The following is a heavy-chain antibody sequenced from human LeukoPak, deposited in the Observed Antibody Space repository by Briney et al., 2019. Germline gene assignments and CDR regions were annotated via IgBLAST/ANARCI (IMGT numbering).Heavy chain of an antibody. D-gene: IGHD4-11*01. V-gene: IGHV3-66*01. J-gene: IGHJ4*02. CDR2: IYSGGTT. Sequence: GGSLRLSCAASGITVSDNYMNWVRQAPGKGLGWILLIYSGGTTSYADSVKGRFTISRDDSKNTLYLQMNNLRADDTAVYYCARDPPAVTTNTYGWGQGTLVTVSS. CDR1: GITVSDNY. CDR3: ARDPPAVTTNTYG.